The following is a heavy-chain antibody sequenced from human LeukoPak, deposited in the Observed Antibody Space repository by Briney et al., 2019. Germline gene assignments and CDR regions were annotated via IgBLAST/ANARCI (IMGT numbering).Heavy chain of an antibody. CDR1: GFTFDDYA. D-gene: IGHD3-10*01. CDR2: ISWNSGSI. V-gene: IGHV3-9*01. Sequence: SLRLSCAASGFTFDDYAMHWVRQAPGKGLEWVSGISWNSGSIGYADSVKGRFTISRDNAKNSLYLQMNSLRAEDTALYYCAKAYTTRWRFGPFDYWGQGTLVTVSS. J-gene: IGHJ4*02. CDR3: AKAYTTRWRFGPFDY.